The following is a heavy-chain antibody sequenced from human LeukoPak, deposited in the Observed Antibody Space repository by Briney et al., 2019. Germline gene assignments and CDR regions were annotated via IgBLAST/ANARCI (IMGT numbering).Heavy chain of an antibody. D-gene: IGHD6-19*01. V-gene: IGHV3-23*01. Sequence: GGSLRLSCAASEFTFSSYAMSWVRQAPGKGLEWVSAISGSGDSTYYADSVKGRFTISRDNSKNTLYLQMNSLRAEDTAVYYCAKDRDSGWPAFDYWGQGTLVTVSS. CDR1: EFTFSSYA. J-gene: IGHJ4*02. CDR3: AKDRDSGWPAFDY. CDR2: ISGSGDST.